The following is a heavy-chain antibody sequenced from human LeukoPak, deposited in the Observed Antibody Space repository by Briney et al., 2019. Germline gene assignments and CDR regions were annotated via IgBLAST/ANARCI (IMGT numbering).Heavy chain of an antibody. CDR2: ISSSSNTI. CDR1: GFTFSNYS. J-gene: IGHJ4*02. CDR3: ARDFGARGWLDY. V-gene: IGHV3-48*01. Sequence: GGSLRLSRAASGFTFSNYSMNWVRQAPGKGLEWVSYISSSSNTIYYADSVKGRFTISRDNAQNSLYLQMNSLRAEDTAVYYCARDFGARGWLDYWGQGTLVTVSS. D-gene: IGHD6-19*01.